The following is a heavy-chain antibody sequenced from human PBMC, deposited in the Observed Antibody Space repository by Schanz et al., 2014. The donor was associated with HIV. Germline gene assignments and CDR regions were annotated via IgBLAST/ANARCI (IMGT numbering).Heavy chain of an antibody. V-gene: IGHV3-9*01. CDR1: GFTFGSYA. D-gene: IGHD6-6*01. J-gene: IGHJ6*02. Sequence: EVQLLESGGGLIRPGGSLRLSCEASGFTFGSYAMHWVRQAPGKGLEWVSGISWNSVSIGYADSVKGRFTISRDNAKNSLYMQMNSLRGDDTALYYCAKAYSTSRPYSMDIWGQGTTVTVSS. CDR3: AKAYSTSRPYSMDI. CDR2: ISWNSVSI.